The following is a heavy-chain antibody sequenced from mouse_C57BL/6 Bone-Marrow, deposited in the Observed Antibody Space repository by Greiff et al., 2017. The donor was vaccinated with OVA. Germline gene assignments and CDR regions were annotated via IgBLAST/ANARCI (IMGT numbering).Heavy chain of an antibody. CDR1: GYTFTRYW. CDR2: IYPGSGGT. J-gene: IGHJ1*03. Sequence: VQLQQPGAELVKPGASVKMSCKASGYTFTRYWITWVKQRPGQGLEWIGDIYPGSGGTNYNEKFKSKATQTVDTSTSTANIQLSSLTSEGAAVYYCARLWYFDVWGTGTTVTVSA. CDR3: ARLWYFDV. V-gene: IGHV1-55*01.